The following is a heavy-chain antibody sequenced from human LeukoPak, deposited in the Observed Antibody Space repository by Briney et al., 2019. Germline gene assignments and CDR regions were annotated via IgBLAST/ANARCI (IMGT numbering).Heavy chain of an antibody. V-gene: IGHV4-39*01. Sequence: KSSETLSLTATVSGGSISSSRYYWGWIRHPPGKGLEWIGSMYYSGSTYYNPSIKSRVTISVDTSKNQFSLKLSSVTAADTAVYYCASLRDGYNFDYWGQGTLVTVSS. CDR3: ASLRDGYNFDY. CDR1: GGSISSSRYY. D-gene: IGHD5-24*01. J-gene: IGHJ4*02. CDR2: MYYSGST.